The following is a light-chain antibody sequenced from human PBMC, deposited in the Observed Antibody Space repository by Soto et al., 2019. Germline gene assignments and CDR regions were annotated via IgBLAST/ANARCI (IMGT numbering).Light chain of an antibody. CDR3: QQSYSTMFT. CDR1: QTVIQY. Sequence: DIQMTQYPSSLSASVGDRDTITCRASQTVIQYLNCYHQKPGRAPNLLIYAPSRLQSGVPSRFSASGSGTEITLTISSLQPEDFATYYCQQSYSTMFTFGHGTKVYI. CDR2: APS. V-gene: IGKV1-39*01. J-gene: IGKJ3*01.